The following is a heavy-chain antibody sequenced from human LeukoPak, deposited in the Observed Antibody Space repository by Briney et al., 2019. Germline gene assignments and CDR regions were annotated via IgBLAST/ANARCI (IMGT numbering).Heavy chain of an antibody. CDR2: IYYSGST. CDR3: ARTYYDILTGYLEDY. V-gene: IGHV4-59*12. J-gene: IGHJ4*02. Sequence: SETLSLTCTVSGGSISSYYWTWIRQPPGKGLEWIGYIYYSGSTNYNPSLKSRVTISVDTSKNQFSLKLSSVTAADTAVYYCARTYYDILTGYLEDYWGQGTLVTVSS. CDR1: GGSISSYY. D-gene: IGHD3-9*01.